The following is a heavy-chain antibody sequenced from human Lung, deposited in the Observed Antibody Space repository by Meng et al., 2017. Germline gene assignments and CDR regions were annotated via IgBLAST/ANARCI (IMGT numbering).Heavy chain of an antibody. CDR1: GFTFSRYA. D-gene: IGHD7-27*01. CDR2: ISGSGSSP. J-gene: IGHJ4*02. Sequence: VHMVDSGGGLVERGGSLRLSCAASGFTFSRYAMSWVRQAPGKGLEWVSAISGSGSSPYYADSVKGRFTISRDNSKNTLYLQMNSLRAEDTAVYYCAKKGWLYWGSGDDYWGQGTLVTVSS. CDR3: AKKGWLYWGSGDDY. V-gene: IGHV3-23*04.